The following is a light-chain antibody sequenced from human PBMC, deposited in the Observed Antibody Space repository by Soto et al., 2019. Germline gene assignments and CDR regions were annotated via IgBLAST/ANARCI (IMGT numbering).Light chain of an antibody. V-gene: IGKV1-17*01. J-gene: IGKJ1*01. CDR3: QQYNSFWT. Sequence: DIQLAQSPSSLCASVGDRVTITCRASHDIRNDLGWYQQKPGKAPERLIYDVSSLESGVPSRFSGSGSGTEFTLTISSLQPDDFATYYCQQYNSFWTFGQGTKVDI. CDR2: DVS. CDR1: HDIRND.